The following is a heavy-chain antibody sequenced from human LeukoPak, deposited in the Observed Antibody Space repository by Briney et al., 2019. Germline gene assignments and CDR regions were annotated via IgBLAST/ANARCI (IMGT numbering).Heavy chain of an antibody. J-gene: IGHJ3*02. CDR2: IKPSGGST. CDR3: ARGGLGYSGPYDAFDI. Sequence: GASVKLSCKASGNTFTSTNISWCRKAPGQGLKWRGKIKPSGGSTSYAQKFQGRVTMTRDTSTSTVYMELSSLRSEDTAVYYCARGGLGYSGPYDAFDIWGQGTMVTVSS. D-gene: IGHD5-12*01. V-gene: IGHV1-46*01. CDR1: GNTFTSTN.